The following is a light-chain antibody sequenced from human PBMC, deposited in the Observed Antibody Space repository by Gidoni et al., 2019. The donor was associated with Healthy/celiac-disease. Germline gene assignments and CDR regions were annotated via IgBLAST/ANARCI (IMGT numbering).Light chain of an antibody. Sequence: EIVLTQSPATLSLSPGERATLSCRASQSVGSYLAWYQQQPGQAPRLLIYDASNRATGIPARFSGSVSETYFTLTISSLEPEDFAVYCCQQRSNWPTFGGGTKVEIK. J-gene: IGKJ4*01. CDR3: QQRSNWPT. CDR2: DAS. V-gene: IGKV3-11*01. CDR1: QSVGSY.